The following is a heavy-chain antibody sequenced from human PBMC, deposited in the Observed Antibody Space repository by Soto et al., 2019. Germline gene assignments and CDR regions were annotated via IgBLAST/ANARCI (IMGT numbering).Heavy chain of an antibody. CDR3: AGGIVATIKPRHAFDI. CDR2: ISAYNGNT. J-gene: IGHJ3*02. D-gene: IGHD5-12*01. Sequence: QVQLVQSGAEVKKPGASVKVSCKASGYTFTSYGISWVRQAPGQGLEWMGWISAYNGNTNYAQKLQGGVTMTTDTSTSTAYMELRSVRSDDTAVYYCAGGIVATIKPRHAFDIWGQGTMVTVSS. CDR1: GYTFTSYG. V-gene: IGHV1-18*01.